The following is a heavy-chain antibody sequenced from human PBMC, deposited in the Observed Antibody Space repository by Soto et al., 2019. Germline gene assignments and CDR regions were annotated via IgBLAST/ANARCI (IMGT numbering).Heavy chain of an antibody. CDR3: AREEAAARPRGYYYGMDV. D-gene: IGHD6-13*01. Sequence: SVKVSCKASGGTFSSYAISWVRQAPGQGLEWMGGIIPICGTANYAQKFQGRVTITADKSTSTAYMELSSLRSEDTAVYYCAREEAAARPRGYYYGMDVWGQGTTVTVSS. J-gene: IGHJ6*02. V-gene: IGHV1-69*06. CDR2: IIPICGTA. CDR1: GGTFSSYA.